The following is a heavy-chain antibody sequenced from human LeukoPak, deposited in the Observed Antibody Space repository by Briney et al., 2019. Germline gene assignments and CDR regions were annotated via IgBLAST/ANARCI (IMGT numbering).Heavy chain of an antibody. J-gene: IGHJ3*02. Sequence: PGRSLRLSCAASGFTFDDYAMHWVRQAPGKGLEWVSGISWNSGSIGYADPVKGRFTISRDNAKNSLYLQMNSLRAEDMALYYCAKDIGYYYDSSGPHAFDIWGQGTMVTVSS. CDR1: GFTFDDYA. CDR3: AKDIGYYYDSSGPHAFDI. D-gene: IGHD3-22*01. CDR2: ISWNSGSI. V-gene: IGHV3-9*03.